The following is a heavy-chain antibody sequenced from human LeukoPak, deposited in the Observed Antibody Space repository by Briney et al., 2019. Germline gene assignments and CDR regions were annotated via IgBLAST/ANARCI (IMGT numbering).Heavy chain of an antibody. V-gene: IGHV3-7*01. CDR1: GFTFSSYW. CDR2: IKQDGSEK. Sequence: PGGSLRLSCAASGFTFSSYWMSWVRQAPGKGLEWAANIKQDGSEKYYVDSVKGRFTISRDNAKNSLYLQMNSLRAEDTAVYYCAREMVEMATKLAYYMDVWGKGTTVTVSS. D-gene: IGHD5-24*01. J-gene: IGHJ6*03. CDR3: AREMVEMATKLAYYMDV.